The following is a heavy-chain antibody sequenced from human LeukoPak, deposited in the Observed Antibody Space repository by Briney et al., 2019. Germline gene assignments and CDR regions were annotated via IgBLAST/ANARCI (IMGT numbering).Heavy chain of an antibody. D-gene: IGHD5-12*01. J-gene: IGHJ3*02. Sequence: ASVKVSCQPSGYTFPSYGISWVRQAPGQGLEWMGWISAYNGNTNYAQKLQGRVTMTTDTSTSTAYMELRSLRSDDTAVYYCARDLYLGLIVATNDAFDIWGQGTMVTVSS. CDR3: ARDLYLGLIVATNDAFDI. CDR1: GYTFPSYG. CDR2: ISAYNGNT. V-gene: IGHV1-18*01.